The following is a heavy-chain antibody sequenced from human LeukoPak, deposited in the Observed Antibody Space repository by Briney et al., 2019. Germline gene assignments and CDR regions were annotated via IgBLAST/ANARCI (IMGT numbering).Heavy chain of an antibody. Sequence: GGSLGLSCAASVFTFSNSAMNWVRQAPGKGLEWVSTISSGGAGTYYADSVKGRFSISRDNSKNTLYLQMNSLRAEDTAVYYCAKSGGSGTYPNWFDSWGQGTLVTVSS. D-gene: IGHD3-10*01. CDR3: AKSGGSGTYPNWFDS. CDR1: VFTFSNSA. J-gene: IGHJ5*01. V-gene: IGHV3-23*01. CDR2: ISSGGAGT.